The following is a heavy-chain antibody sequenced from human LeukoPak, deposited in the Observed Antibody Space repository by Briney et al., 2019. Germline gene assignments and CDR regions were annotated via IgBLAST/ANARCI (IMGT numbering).Heavy chain of an antibody. CDR2: IYYSGST. D-gene: IGHD4-17*01. V-gene: IGHV4-59*01. CDR3: ARLDYGDSAFGI. J-gene: IGHJ3*02. Sequence: SETLSLTCTVSGGSISSYYWSWIRQPPGKGLEWIGYIYYSGSTNYNPSLKSRVTISVDTSKNQFSLKLSSVTAADTAVYYCARLDYGDSAFGIWGQGTMVTVSS. CDR1: GGSISSYY.